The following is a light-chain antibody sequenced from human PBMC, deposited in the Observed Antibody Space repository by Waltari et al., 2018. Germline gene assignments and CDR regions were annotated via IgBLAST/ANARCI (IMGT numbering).Light chain of an antibody. CDR2: DKN. Sequence: QSVLTQPPSVSAAPGQKVTISCSGSGSNIGNNYVSWYQQLPGTAPKLLIYDKNKRPSAIPDRFSASTSGTSATLGITRLQTGDESDYYCAPWHSSLSGVFGGGTKLTVL. V-gene: IGLV1-51*01. CDR1: GSNIGNNY. J-gene: IGLJ3*02. CDR3: APWHSSLSGV.